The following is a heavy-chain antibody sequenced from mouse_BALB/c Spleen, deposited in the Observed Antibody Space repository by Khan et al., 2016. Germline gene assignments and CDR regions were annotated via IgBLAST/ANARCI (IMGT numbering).Heavy chain of an antibody. J-gene: IGHJ2*01. CDR2: INSNGGST. CDR3: ARMARTIN. Sequence: EVELVESGGGLVQPGGSLKLSCAVSGFTFSSYGMSWVRQTPDKRLELVATINSNGGSTYYPDSVKGRSTISRDNAKNTPYLQMSSLKSEDTAMYYCARMARTINWGQGTTLTVSS. V-gene: IGHV5-6-3*01. CDR1: GFTFSSYG.